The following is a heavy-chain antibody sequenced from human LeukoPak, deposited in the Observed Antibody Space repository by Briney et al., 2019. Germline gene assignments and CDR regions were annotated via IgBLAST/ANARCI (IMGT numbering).Heavy chain of an antibody. J-gene: IGHJ3*02. CDR3: ARGLFLSGYLDAFDI. D-gene: IGHD3-22*01. Sequence: PGGSLRLSCAASGFTFSSYGMHWVRQAPGKGLEWVAFIRFDGNNKYYADSVKGRCTISRDNLKSVLYLQMNSLKVEDTALYYCARGLFLSGYLDAFDIWGQGTVVTVSS. V-gene: IGHV3-30*02. CDR2: IRFDGNNK. CDR1: GFTFSSYG.